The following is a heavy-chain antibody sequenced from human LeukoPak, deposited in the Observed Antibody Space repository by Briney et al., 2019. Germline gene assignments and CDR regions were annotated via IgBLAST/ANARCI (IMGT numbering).Heavy chain of an antibody. CDR1: GFTFSTYC. V-gene: IGHV3-23*01. J-gene: IGHJ1*01. CDR2: ISGSGGST. D-gene: IGHD3-22*01. CDR3: AKDGYDSSGTIGEYFQH. Sequence: GGSLRLSCAASGFTFSTYCMAWVRQAPGKGLEWVSSISGSGGSTYYADSVKGRFTISRDNSKNTLYLQMNSLRAEDTAVYYCAKDGYDSSGTIGEYFQHWGQGTLVTVSS.